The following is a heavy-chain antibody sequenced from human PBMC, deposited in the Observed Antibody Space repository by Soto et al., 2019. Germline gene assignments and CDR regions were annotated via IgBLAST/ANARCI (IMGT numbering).Heavy chain of an antibody. CDR1: DGSISSGGYY. V-gene: IGHV4-31*03. D-gene: IGHD5-12*01. J-gene: IGHJ4*02. CDR3: ARRNSGYDRFFDY. Sequence: QVQLQESGPGLVKPSQTLSLTCTVSDGSISSGGYYWSWVRQHPGKGLEWIGYIYYSGSTYYNPSLKSRVTLSVDTSKNQFSLKLSSVTAADTAVYYCARRNSGYDRFFDYWGQGTLVTVSS. CDR2: IYYSGST.